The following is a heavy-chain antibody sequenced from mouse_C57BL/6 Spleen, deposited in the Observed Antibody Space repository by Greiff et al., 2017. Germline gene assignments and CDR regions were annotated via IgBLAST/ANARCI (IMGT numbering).Heavy chain of an antibody. CDR3: AISTVVEGFAY. CDR1: GYAFTNYL. CDR2: INPGSGGT. D-gene: IGHD1-1*01. V-gene: IGHV1-54*01. J-gene: IGHJ3*01. Sequence: QVHVKQSGAELVRPGTSVKVSCKASGYAFTNYLIEWVKQRPGQGLEWIGVINPGSGGTNYNEKFKGKATLTADKSSSTAYMQLSSLTSEDSAVYFCAISTVVEGFAYWGQGTLVTVSA.